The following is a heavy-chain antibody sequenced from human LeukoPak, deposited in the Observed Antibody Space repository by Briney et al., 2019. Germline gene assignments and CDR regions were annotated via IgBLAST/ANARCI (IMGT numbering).Heavy chain of an antibody. CDR3: TRPSYDSSVSGVVY. CDR1: VFTFSGSS. J-gene: IGHJ4*02. Sequence: GGSLRLSCATSVFTFSGSSIHWVRQASGKGLEWVGRIRSKANSYATTDAASVKGRFTISRDDSKNTAYLQMNSLKTEDTAVYYCTRPSYDSSVSGVVYWGQGTLVTVSS. CDR2: IRSKANSYAT. D-gene: IGHD3-22*01. V-gene: IGHV3-73*01.